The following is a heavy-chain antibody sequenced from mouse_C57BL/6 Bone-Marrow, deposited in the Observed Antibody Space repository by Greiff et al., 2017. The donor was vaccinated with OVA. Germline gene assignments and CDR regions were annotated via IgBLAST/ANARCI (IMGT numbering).Heavy chain of an antibody. D-gene: IGHD2-4*01. CDR3: ARRYDLYYYAMDY. CDR2: ISNGGGST. CDR1: GFTFSDYY. Sequence: EVKLVESGGGLVQPGGSLKLSCAASGFTFSDYYMYWVRQTPEKRLEWVAYISNGGGSTYYPDTVKGRFTISRDNAKNTLYLQMSRLKSEDTAMYCCARRYDLYYYAMDYWGQGTSVTVSS. V-gene: IGHV5-12*01. J-gene: IGHJ4*01.